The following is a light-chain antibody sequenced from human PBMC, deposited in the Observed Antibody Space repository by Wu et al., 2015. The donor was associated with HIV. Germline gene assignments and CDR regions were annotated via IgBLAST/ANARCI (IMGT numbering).Light chain of an antibody. CDR1: QNINNN. CDR3: QQYNKWPMYS. J-gene: IGKJ2*03. Sequence: EILMTQSPATLSVSPGERATLSCRASQNINNNLAWYQQRPGQSPRLLIYGASFRAADIPARFSGSGSGTDFTLTISSLQSEDFAVYYCQQYNKWPMYSFGQGTKARDQT. V-gene: IGKV3-15*01. CDR2: GAS.